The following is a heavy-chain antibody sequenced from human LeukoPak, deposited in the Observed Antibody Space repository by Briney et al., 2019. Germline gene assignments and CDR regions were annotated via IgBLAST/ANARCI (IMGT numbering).Heavy chain of an antibody. D-gene: IGHD3-3*01. CDR1: GFTFNSYA. J-gene: IGHJ4*02. Sequence: PGGSLRLSCAASGFTFNSYAMGWVRQAPGKGLEWVSAISGSGGSTYYADSVKGRFTISRDNSKNTLYLQMNSLRAEDTAVYYCAKDWYYDFWSGYPRFDYWGQGTLVTVSS. CDR2: ISGSGGST. V-gene: IGHV3-23*01. CDR3: AKDWYYDFWSGYPRFDY.